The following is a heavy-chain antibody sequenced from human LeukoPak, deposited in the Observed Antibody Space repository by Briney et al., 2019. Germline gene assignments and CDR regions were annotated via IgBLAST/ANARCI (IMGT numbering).Heavy chain of an antibody. CDR2: IYYSGST. J-gene: IGHJ5*02. V-gene: IGHV4-59*01. CDR1: GGSISSYY. CDR3: ARDLIESEGWFDP. Sequence: SGTLSLTCTVSGGSISSYYWSWIRQPPGKGLEWIGYIYYSGSTNYNPSLKSRVTISVDTSKNQFSLKLSSVTAADTAVYYCARDLIESEGWFDPWGQGTLVTVSS. D-gene: IGHD3-3*01.